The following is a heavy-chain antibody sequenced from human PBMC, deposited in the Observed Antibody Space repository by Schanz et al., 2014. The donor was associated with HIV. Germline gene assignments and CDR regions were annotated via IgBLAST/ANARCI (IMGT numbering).Heavy chain of an antibody. CDR2: ISYDGSNK. V-gene: IGHV3-30*03. CDR3: ATTLYPYTSSSDYYYGMDV. CDR1: GFTFSSHG. J-gene: IGHJ6*02. Sequence: QVQLVESGGGVVQPGRSLRLSCAASGFTFSSHGMHWVRQAPGKGLEWVAVISYDGSNKYYADSVKGRFTISRDNSRKTLYLQMNSLRAEDTALYYCATTLYPYTSSSDYYYGMDVWGQGTTVTVSS. D-gene: IGHD6-6*01.